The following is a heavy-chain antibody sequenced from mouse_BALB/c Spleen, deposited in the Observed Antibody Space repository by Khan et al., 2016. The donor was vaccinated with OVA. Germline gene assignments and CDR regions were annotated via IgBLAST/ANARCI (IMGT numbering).Heavy chain of an antibody. V-gene: IGHV3-2*02. CDR3: ARSDDDSYYWYYNI. CDR1: GYSITSDYA. J-gene: IGHJ1*01. CDR2: ISYSGTT. D-gene: IGHD2-3*01. Sequence: EVQLQESGPGLVKPSQSLSLTCTVTGYSITSDYAWNCIRQFPGNKLEWMGYISYSGTTSYNPSLKSRISITRDTSKNQFFMQLNSVTTEDPATYYWARSDDDSYYWYYNIWGAGATVTVSS.